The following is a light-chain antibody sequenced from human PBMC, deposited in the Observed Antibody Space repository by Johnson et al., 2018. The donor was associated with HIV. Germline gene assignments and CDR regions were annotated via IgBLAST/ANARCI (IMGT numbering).Light chain of an antibody. Sequence: QSVLTQPPSVSAATGQKVTISCSGSSSNIGDNYVSWYQQLPGTAPKLLIYDNNKRPSGIPDRFSGSKSGTSATLGITGLQTGDEADYYCGTWDSSLSAYVFGTGTKVTV. CDR3: GTWDSSLSAYV. V-gene: IGLV1-51*01. CDR2: DNN. CDR1: SSNIGDNY. J-gene: IGLJ1*01.